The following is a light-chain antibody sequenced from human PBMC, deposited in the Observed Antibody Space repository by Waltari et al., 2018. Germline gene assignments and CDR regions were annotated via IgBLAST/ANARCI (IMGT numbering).Light chain of an antibody. CDR1: QSVISY. CDR2: SAS. CDR3: YQHSSGYS. J-gene: IGKJ2*03. V-gene: IGKV3-11*01. Sequence: VILTQSPATLSLSPGESATLSCRASQSVISYLAWYQQKPGQAPMLLIHSASSRATGIPDRFSGSGSGTEFTLTISSLEPEDVGVYHCYQHSSGYSFGQGTKVEIK.